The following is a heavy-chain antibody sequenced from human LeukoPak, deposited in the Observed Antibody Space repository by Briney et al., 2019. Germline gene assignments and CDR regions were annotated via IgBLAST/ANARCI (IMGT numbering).Heavy chain of an antibody. J-gene: IGHJ4*02. CDR3: ARVGSSTNGEIDY. V-gene: IGHV4-59*01. Sequence: SETLSLTCTVSGGSISSYYWSWIRQPPGKGLEWIGYIYYSGSTNYHPSLKSRVTISVDTSKNQFSLKLSSVTAADTAVYYCARVGSSTNGEIDYWGQGTLVTVSS. D-gene: IGHD2-2*01. CDR1: GGSISSYY. CDR2: IYYSGST.